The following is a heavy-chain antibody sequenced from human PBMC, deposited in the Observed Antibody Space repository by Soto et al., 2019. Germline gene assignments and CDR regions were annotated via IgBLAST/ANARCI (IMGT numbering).Heavy chain of an antibody. CDR2: ISYDGSNK. CDR1: GFTFSSYG. V-gene: IGHV3-30*18. CDR3: AKGPYSSGWFDI. J-gene: IGHJ3*02. Sequence: GGSLRLSCAASGFTFSSYGMHWVRQAPGKGLEWVAVISYDGSNKYYADSVKGRFTISRDNSKNTLYLQMNSLRAEDTAVYYRAKGPYSSGWFDIWGQGTMVTVSS. D-gene: IGHD6-19*01.